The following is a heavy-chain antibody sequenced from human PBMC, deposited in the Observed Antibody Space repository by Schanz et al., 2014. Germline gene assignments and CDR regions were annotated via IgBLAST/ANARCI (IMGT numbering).Heavy chain of an antibody. J-gene: IGHJ6*03. D-gene: IGHD6-19*01. V-gene: IGHV3-33*01. CDR1: GFTFRSYG. CDR3: ARDHQWLARYYMDV. CDR2: IWYDGSNE. Sequence: QVQLVESGGGVVQPGRSLRLSCAASGFTFRSYGMHWVRQAPGKGLEWVALIWYDGSNEYYADSVKGRFTISRDNPKKTLYLQMNSLRAEDTAVYYCARDHQWLARYYMDVWGKGTTVTVS.